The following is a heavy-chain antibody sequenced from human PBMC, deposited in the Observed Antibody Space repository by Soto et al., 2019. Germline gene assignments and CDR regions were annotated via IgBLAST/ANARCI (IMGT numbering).Heavy chain of an antibody. D-gene: IGHD3-22*01. CDR1: GGSISIGGYS. V-gene: IGHV4-30-2*01. J-gene: IGHJ4*02. CDR2: IYHSGGT. Sequence: QLQLQESGSGLVKPSQTLSLTCAVSGGSISIGGYSWSWIRQPPGKGLEWYGYIYHSGGTYYNPSLKSLVTISVGRAKNQFSPKLSDVTAADTAVYYCASVYYYDSSGYYGSYYSDYWGQGTLDTVS. CDR3: ASVYYYDSSGYYGSYYSDY.